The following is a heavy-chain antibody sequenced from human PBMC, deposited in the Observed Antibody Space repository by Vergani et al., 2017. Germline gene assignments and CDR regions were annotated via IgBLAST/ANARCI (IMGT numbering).Heavy chain of an antibody. CDR3: AGGGKWELLKIYYYYYYMDV. CDR2: IIPIFGTA. Sequence: QVQLVQSGAEVKKPGSSVKVSCKASGGTFSSYAISWVRQAPGQGLEWMGGIIPIFGTANYAQKFQGRVKITADESTSTAYMELSSLRSEDTAVYYCAGGGKWELLKIYYYYYYMDVWGKGTTVTVSS. V-gene: IGHV1-69*12. J-gene: IGHJ6*03. D-gene: IGHD1-26*01. CDR1: GGTFSSYA.